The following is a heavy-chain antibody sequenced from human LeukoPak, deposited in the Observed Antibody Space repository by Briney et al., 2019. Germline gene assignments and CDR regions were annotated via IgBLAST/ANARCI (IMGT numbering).Heavy chain of an antibody. D-gene: IGHD5-24*01. J-gene: IGHJ4*02. CDR1: GGSIDGYY. CDR3: ARVRRRDGYNSFDY. CDR2: IYTSGST. Sequence: SETLSLTCTVSGGSIDGYYWSWIRQPAGKGLEWIGRIYTSGSTNYNPSLKSRVTMSVDTFKNQFSLKLSSVTAADTAVYYCARVRRRDGYNSFDYWGQGTLVTVSS. V-gene: IGHV4-4*07.